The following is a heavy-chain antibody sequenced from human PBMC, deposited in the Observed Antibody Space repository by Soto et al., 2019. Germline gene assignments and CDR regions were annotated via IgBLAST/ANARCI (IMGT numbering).Heavy chain of an antibody. V-gene: IGHV4-39*01. CDR3: ARQPYDSTGYYYGA. CDR2: MYSGGNT. CDR1: GGSFSSSTYY. Sequence: PSETLSLTCTVSGGSFSSSTYYWGWIRQPPGKGLEWIGSMYSGGNTYYNPSLKSRVTVSVDTSKNHFSLKLTSVTAADTAMYYCARQPYDSTGYYYGAWGQGTLVTXPQ. D-gene: IGHD3-22*01. J-gene: IGHJ5*02.